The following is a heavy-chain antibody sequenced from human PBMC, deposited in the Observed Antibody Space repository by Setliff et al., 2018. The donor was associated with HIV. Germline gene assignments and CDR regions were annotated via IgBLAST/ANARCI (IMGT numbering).Heavy chain of an antibody. Sequence: ASVKVSCKASGYTFTSYDINWVRQATGQGLEWMGWMNPNSGNTGYAQKFQGGVTITRNTSISTAYMELSSLRSEDTAVYYCARGKYSSSPPFGYWGQGTLVTVS. CDR2: MNPNSGNT. J-gene: IGHJ4*02. D-gene: IGHD6-6*01. CDR1: GYTFTSYD. V-gene: IGHV1-8*03. CDR3: ARGKYSSSPPFGY.